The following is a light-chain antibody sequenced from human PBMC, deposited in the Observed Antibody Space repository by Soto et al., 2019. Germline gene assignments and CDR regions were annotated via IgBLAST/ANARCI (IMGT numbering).Light chain of an antibody. Sequence: QSVLAQPRSVSGSPGQLLTISCTGTSSDVDDYRYVSWYQHYPGNAPKLVIYDGNKRPSGVPDRFSGSNSGNTASLTISGLQAEDEADYYCCSYVTTPEIFGTVTKVTVL. CDR1: SSDVDDYRY. CDR3: CSYVTTPEI. V-gene: IGLV2-11*01. J-gene: IGLJ1*01. CDR2: DGN.